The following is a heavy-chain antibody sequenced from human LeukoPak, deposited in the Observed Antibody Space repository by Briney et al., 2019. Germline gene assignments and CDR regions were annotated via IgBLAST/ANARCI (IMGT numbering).Heavy chain of an antibody. CDR1: GYTFTGYY. CDR3: ARRDSDH. CDR2: INPNGGDP. Sequence: GASVKVSCKASGYTFTGYYIHWVRQAPGQGLEWMGRINPNGGDPNYAQTFQGRVTMTRDTSISTAYMELSRLRSDDTAVYYCARRDSDHWGQGTLVTVSS. V-gene: IGHV1-2*06. J-gene: IGHJ4*02.